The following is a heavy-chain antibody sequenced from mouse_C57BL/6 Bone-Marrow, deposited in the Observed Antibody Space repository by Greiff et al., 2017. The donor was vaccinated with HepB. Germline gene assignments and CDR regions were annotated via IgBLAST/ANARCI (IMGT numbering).Heavy chain of an antibody. V-gene: IGHV3-6*01. Sequence: VQLKQSGPGLVKPSQSLSLTCSVTGYSITSGYYWNWIRQFPGNKLEWMGYISYDGSNNYNPSLKNRISITRDTSKNQFFLKLNSVTTEDTATYYCAREPYYYGSSYGNWGQGTTLTVSS. CDR3: AREPYYYGSSYGN. J-gene: IGHJ2*01. D-gene: IGHD1-1*01. CDR1: GYSITSGYY. CDR2: ISYDGSN.